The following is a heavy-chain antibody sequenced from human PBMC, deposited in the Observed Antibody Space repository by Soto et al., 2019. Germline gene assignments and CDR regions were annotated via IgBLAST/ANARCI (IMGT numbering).Heavy chain of an antibody. Sequence: GGSLRLSCAASGFTFSSYWMHWVRQAPGKGLVWVSRINSDGSSTSYADSVKGRFTISRDNAKNTLYLQMNXLRAEDTAXXYCARVIAARHNWFDPWGQGTLVTVSX. J-gene: IGHJ5*02. V-gene: IGHV3-74*01. CDR2: INSDGSST. CDR1: GFTFSSYW. D-gene: IGHD6-6*01. CDR3: ARVIAARHNWFDP.